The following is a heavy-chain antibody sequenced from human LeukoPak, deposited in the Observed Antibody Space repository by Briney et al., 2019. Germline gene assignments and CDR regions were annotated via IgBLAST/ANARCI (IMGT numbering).Heavy chain of an antibody. J-gene: IGHJ6*03. D-gene: IGHD6-6*01. CDR1: GGSFSGYY. CDR3: ASLYPDSIAAPEFLRNYYYYYMDV. CDR2: INHSGST. Sequence: SETLSLTCAVYGGSFSGYYWSWIRQPPGKGLEWIGEINHSGSTNYNPSLKSRVTISVDTSNNQFSLQLSSVTAADTAVYYWASLYPDSIAAPEFLRNYYYYYMDVWGKGTTVTVSS. V-gene: IGHV4-34*01.